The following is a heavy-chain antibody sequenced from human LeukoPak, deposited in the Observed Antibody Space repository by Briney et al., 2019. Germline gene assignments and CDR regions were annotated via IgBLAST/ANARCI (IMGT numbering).Heavy chain of an antibody. V-gene: IGHV4-59*01. D-gene: IGHD1-26*01. CDR3: ARGGIVGSRTNWFDP. Sequence: SETLSLSCTVSGGSIRSYYWSWIRQPPGKGLECIGYIYYIGSTNYNPSLKSRVTISLDTSKSQFSLKLTSVSPADTAVYYCARGGIVGSRTNWFDPWGQGILVTVSS. CDR2: IYYIGST. J-gene: IGHJ5*02. CDR1: GGSIRSYY.